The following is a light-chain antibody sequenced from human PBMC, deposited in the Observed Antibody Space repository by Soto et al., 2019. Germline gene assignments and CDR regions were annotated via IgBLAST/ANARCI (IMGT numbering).Light chain of an antibody. CDR2: DAS. Sequence: DIVLTESPGTLSLSPGERATLSCRASQSVSSRSLAWYQQKPGQAPRLLISDASNRAADIPDRFSGGGSGTDFTLTINRLEPEDFAVYYCQQYAGSPRTFGQGTKVDIK. CDR3: QQYAGSPRT. V-gene: IGKV3-20*01. J-gene: IGKJ1*01. CDR1: QSVSSRS.